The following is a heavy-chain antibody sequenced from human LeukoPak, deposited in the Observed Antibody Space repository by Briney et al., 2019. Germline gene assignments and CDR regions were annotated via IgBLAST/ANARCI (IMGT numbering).Heavy chain of an antibody. CDR1: GFTFATSA. J-gene: IGHJ4*02. D-gene: IGHD6-13*01. V-gene: IGHV3-23*01. CDR3: AKDISCSF. CDR2: VSDSGGST. Sequence: GGSLRLSCAAPGFTFATSAMNWVRQAPGKGLEWVSAVSDSGGSTYYAKSVKGRFTISRDNSKNTLYLQMNSLRAEDTATYYCAKDISCSFWGQGVLVTVSS.